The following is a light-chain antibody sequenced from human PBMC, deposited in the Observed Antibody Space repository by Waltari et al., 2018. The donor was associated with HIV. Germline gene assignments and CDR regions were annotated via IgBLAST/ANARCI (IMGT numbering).Light chain of an antibody. CDR3: SAWDVTLNGLV. CDR1: SSNIGRRS. Sequence: QSLLTQSPSASGTPGQRVNISCFGTSSNIGRRSVNWYQHFPGTPPKLLIFSNTERPSGVPDRFSGSKSGTSASLAISGLHSQDEADYYCSAWDVTLNGLVFGGGTRLSVL. J-gene: IGLJ2*01. V-gene: IGLV1-44*01. CDR2: SNT.